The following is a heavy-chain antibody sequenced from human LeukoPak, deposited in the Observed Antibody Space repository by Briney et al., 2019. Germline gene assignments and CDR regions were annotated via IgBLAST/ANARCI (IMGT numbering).Heavy chain of an antibody. D-gene: IGHD3-16*02. V-gene: IGHV3-11*06. CDR3: ARDLGYTFRYTSDY. CDR2: ISSSSSYT. CDR1: GFTFSDYY. Sequence: GGSLRLSCAASGFTFSDYYMSWIRQAPGKGLEWVSYISSSSSYTNYADSVKGRFTISRDNAKNSLYLQMNSLRAEDTAVYYCARDLGYTFRYTSDYWGQGTLVTVSS. J-gene: IGHJ4*02.